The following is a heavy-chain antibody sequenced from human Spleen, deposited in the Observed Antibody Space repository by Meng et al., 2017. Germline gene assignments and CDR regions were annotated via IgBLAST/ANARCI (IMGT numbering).Heavy chain of an antibody. CDR3: ARDEDISAAGKLFGDY. CDR2: INPKSGDT. Sequence: QVRLGQSGAELKKPGASVKVSCKPSGYNFPDYYIHWVRRAPGQGLEWMGRINPKSGDTHYAQKFQARVTMTGDTSISTAYMELSGLRSDDTAMYYCARDEDISAAGKLFGDYWGQGTLVTVSS. D-gene: IGHD6-25*01. J-gene: IGHJ4*02. CDR1: GYNFPDYY. V-gene: IGHV1-2*06.